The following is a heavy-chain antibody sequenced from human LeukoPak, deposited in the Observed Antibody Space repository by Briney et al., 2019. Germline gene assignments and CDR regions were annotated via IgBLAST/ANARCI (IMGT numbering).Heavy chain of an antibody. D-gene: IGHD3-10*01. CDR1: GFTFSNYA. Sequence: GGSLRLSCAASGFTFSNYAMTWVRQAPEKWLKWVSSISDSGGGTYYEDSVKGRFTFSRDNSKNTPYLQMNSLRAEDTAVYYCAKDSGPGSYYPTGDEYWGQGILVTVSS. V-gene: IGHV3-23*01. J-gene: IGHJ4*02. CDR3: AKDSGPGSYYPTGDEY. CDR2: ISDSGGGT.